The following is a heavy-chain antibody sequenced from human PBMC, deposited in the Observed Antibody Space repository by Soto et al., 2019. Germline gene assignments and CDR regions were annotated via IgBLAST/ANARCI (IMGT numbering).Heavy chain of an antibody. Sequence: SETLSLTCTVSGVSISYFYWGWIRQPPGKGLEWIGYTYDSGRDDYNPSLKSRVTISVDTSKNQVSLNLSAVTATDTAVYFCARIPFNGWQYSSSRPYYFDYWGQGALVTVSS. CDR3: ARIPFNGWQYSSSRPYYFDY. V-gene: IGHV4-59*01. J-gene: IGHJ4*02. CDR2: TYDSGRD. D-gene: IGHD6-6*01. CDR1: GVSISYFY.